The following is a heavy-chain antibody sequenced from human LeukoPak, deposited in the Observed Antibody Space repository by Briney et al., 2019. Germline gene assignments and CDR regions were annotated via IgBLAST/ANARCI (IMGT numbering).Heavy chain of an antibody. CDR1: GFTFSNYA. CDR2: SSGSCGST. D-gene: IGHD3-22*01. V-gene: IGHV3-23*01. Sequence: GGSLRLSCAASGFTFSNYAMSWVRQAPGKGLERVSSSSGSCGSTYYADSVKGRFTISRDNSKNTLFLQMNSMRAEDTAVYYCAKDPYYYDTSGYNGDYWGQGNLVTVSA. J-gene: IGHJ4*02. CDR3: AKDPYYYDTSGYNGDY.